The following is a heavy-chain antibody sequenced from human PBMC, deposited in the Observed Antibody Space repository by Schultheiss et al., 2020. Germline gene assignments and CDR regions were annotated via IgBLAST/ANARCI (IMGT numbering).Heavy chain of an antibody. J-gene: IGHJ4*02. Sequence: ASVKVSCKASGGTFSSYAISWVRQAPGQGLEWMGGISAYNGNTNYAQKLQGRVTMTTDTSTSTAYMELRSLRSDDTAVYYCARDPGELLDFDYWGQGTLVTVSS. CDR2: ISAYNGNT. CDR3: ARDPGELLDFDY. D-gene: IGHD1-26*01. V-gene: IGHV1-18*01. CDR1: GGTFSSYA.